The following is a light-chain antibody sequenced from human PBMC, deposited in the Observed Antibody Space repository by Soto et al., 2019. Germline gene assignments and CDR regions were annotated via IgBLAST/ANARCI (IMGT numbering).Light chain of an antibody. Sequence: EIVLTQSPCTLSLSPGERATLPCRASQSVSSNFLAWYQQKPGQAPRLLIYGASSRATGIPDRFSGSGSGTDFTLTISGLEPEDFAVYYCQQYASSPCTFGGGTKVDIK. CDR1: QSVSSNF. CDR2: GAS. CDR3: QQYASSPCT. J-gene: IGKJ4*01. V-gene: IGKV3-20*01.